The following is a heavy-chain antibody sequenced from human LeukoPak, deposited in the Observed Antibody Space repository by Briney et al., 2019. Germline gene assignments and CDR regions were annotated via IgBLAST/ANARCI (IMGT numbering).Heavy chain of an antibody. CDR1: GYTFTSYG. Sequence: GASVKVSCKASGYTFTSYGISWVRQAPGQGFEWMGWISAYNGNTNYAQKLQGRVTMTTDTSTSTAYMELRSLRSDDTAVYYCARAPPDIVVVPAARTWGQGTLVTVSS. J-gene: IGHJ5*02. CDR3: ARAPPDIVVVPAART. D-gene: IGHD2-2*01. CDR2: ISAYNGNT. V-gene: IGHV1-18*01.